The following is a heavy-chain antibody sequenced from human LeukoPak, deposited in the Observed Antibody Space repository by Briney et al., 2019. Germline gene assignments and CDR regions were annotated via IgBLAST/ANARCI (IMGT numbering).Heavy chain of an antibody. CDR1: GGSISSSSYY. Sequence: SETLSLTCTVSGGSISSSSYYWSWIRQPPGKGLEWIGYIYYSGSTNYNPSLKSRVTISVDTSENQFSLKLSSVTAADTAVYYCARRRLLGLGYFDLWGRGTLVTVSS. V-gene: IGHV4-61*01. D-gene: IGHD3-22*01. CDR2: IYYSGST. CDR3: ARRRLLGLGYFDL. J-gene: IGHJ2*01.